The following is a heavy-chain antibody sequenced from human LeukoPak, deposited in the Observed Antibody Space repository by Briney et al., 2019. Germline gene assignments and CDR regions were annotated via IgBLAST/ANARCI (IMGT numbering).Heavy chain of an antibody. CDR1: GYTFTSYD. V-gene: IGHV1-8*01. J-gene: IGHJ4*02. Sequence: ASVKVSCKASGYTFTSYDINWVRQATGQGLEWMGWMNPNSGNTGYAQKFQGRVTMTRDTSTSTVYMELSSLRSEDTAVYYCARERLVSHTFDYWGQGTLVTVSS. D-gene: IGHD6-6*01. CDR2: MNPNSGNT. CDR3: ARERLVSHTFDY.